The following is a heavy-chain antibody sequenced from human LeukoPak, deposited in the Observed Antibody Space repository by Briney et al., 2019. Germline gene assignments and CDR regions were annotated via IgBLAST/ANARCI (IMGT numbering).Heavy chain of an antibody. CDR3: ARSSPRYSSSSPLVM. CDR1: GFTFSTYP. J-gene: IGHJ4*02. V-gene: IGHV3-21*01. D-gene: IGHD6-6*01. Sequence: GGSLRLSCAASGFTFSTYPMNWVRQAPGKGLEWVSSISTSSSYIYYADSVKGRFTISRDNAKNSLYLQMDSLRAEDTAVYFCARSSPRYSSSSPLVMWGQGTLVTVSS. CDR2: ISTSSSYI.